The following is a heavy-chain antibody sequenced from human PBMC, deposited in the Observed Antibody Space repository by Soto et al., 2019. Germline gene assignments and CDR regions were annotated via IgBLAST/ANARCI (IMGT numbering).Heavy chain of an antibody. CDR1: VFTFSHYA. CDR2: ISDSDDAT. V-gene: IGHV3-23*01. J-gene: IGHJ4*02. CDR3: AKGRTYFDV. Sequence: RGFLGVSCASSVFTFSHYAMTWVRQAPGKGLEWVSDISDSDDATYYADSVKGRFTISRDNSKSTLYLQMNGLRAEDAAVYYCAKGRTYFDVWGQGTLVTVSS.